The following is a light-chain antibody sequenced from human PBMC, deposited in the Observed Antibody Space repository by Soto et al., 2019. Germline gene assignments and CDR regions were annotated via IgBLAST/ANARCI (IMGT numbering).Light chain of an antibody. Sequence: EIVMTQSPATLPVSPGESATLSCRASQSVTSKLAWYQQRPGQSPRLLIYDVSTRATGIPARFSGSGSETEFTLTISSLQSEDFAVYYCQQYKIWPPYTFGQGTKLEIK. CDR2: DVS. CDR3: QQYKIWPPYT. CDR1: QSVTSK. V-gene: IGKV3D-15*01. J-gene: IGKJ2*01.